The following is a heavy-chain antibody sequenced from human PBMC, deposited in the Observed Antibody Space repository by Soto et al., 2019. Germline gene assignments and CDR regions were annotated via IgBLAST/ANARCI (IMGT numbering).Heavy chain of an antibody. CDR3: ARGSGRYYAFWSGYPHLRFDP. D-gene: IGHD3-3*01. CDR1: GGTFSSYA. Sequence: QVQLVQSGAEVKKPGSSVKVSCKASGGTFSSYAISWVRQAPGQGLEWMGGIIPIFGTANYAQKFQGRVTITADESTSTAYMRLSSLRSEDTAVYCCARGSGRYYAFWSGYPHLRFDPWGQGTLVTVSS. V-gene: IGHV1-69*01. J-gene: IGHJ5*02. CDR2: IIPIFGTA.